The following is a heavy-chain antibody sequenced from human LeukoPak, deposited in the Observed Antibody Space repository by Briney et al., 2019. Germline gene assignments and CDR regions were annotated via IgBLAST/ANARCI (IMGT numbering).Heavy chain of an antibody. V-gene: IGHV3-48*04. J-gene: IGHJ4*02. CDR1: GFTFSSYS. CDR2: ISSSSITI. D-gene: IGHD2-15*01. Sequence: GSLRLSCAASGFTFSSYSLNWVRQAPGKGLEWVSFISSSSITIYYADSVKGRFTISGDNAEKSLYLQMNSLRAEDTAVYYCARDRGGSYSAIDYWGQGTLVTVSS. CDR3: ARDRGGSYSAIDY.